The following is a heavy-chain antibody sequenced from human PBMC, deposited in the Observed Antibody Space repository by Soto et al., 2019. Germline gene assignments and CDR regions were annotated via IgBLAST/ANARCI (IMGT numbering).Heavy chain of an antibody. CDR3: VKDKERGGYDSDFDS. CDR1: GFTIGSYG. V-gene: IGHV3-23*01. Sequence: EVQLLESGGGLIQPGGSLRLSCAASGFTIGSYGMGWVRQAPGKGLEWVSTITGGNTYYAASMKGRFTISRDNYKNTLYLQMGSLRAEDTAMYYCVKDKERGGYDSDFDSWGQGTLVTVSS. J-gene: IGHJ4*02. CDR2: ITGGNT. D-gene: IGHD3-3*01.